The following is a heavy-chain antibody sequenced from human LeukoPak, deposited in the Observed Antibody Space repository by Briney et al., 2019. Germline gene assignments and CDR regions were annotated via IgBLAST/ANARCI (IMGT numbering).Heavy chain of an antibody. J-gene: IGHJ4*02. CDR2: IYYSGST. Sequence: SETLSLTCTVSGGSISSYYWSWIRQPPGKGLEWIGYIYYSGSTNYNPSLKSRVTISVDTSKNQFSLKLSSVTAADTAVYYSARDIGSSDFDYWGPGTLVTVSS. V-gene: IGHV4-59*01. CDR1: GGSISSYY. D-gene: IGHD6-6*01. CDR3: ARDIGSSDFDY.